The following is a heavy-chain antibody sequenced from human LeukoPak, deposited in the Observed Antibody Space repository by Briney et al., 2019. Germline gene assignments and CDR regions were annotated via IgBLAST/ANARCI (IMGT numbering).Heavy chain of an antibody. CDR1: GFTFSSYG. J-gene: IGHJ6*02. CDR3: ARDPAMVVGMDV. Sequence: GSLRLSCAASGFTFSSYGMHWVRQAPGGGLEWVAVISFDGTSKFYTDSVKGRFTISRGNSKNTLYLQMNSLRAEDTAVYHCARDPAMVVGMDVWGQGTTVTVSS. D-gene: IGHD5-18*01. CDR2: ISFDGTSK. V-gene: IGHV3-30*03.